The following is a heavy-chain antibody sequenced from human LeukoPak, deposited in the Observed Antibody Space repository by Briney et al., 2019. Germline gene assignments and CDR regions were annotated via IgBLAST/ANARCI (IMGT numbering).Heavy chain of an antibody. CDR3: ARGYDFWSGYSPRRHGKYNWSDP. J-gene: IGHJ5*02. D-gene: IGHD3-3*01. CDR2: IYYSGST. Sequence: ASETLSLTCTVSGGSISSYYWSWIRQPPGKGLEWIGYIYYSGSTNYNPSLKSRVTISVDTSKNQFSLKLSSVTAADTAVYYCARGYDFWSGYSPRRHGKYNWSDPWGQGTLVTVSS. V-gene: IGHV4-59*01. CDR1: GGSISSYY.